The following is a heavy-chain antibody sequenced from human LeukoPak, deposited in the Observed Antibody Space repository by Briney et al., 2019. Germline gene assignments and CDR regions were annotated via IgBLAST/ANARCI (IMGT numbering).Heavy chain of an antibody. CDR2: IAHDGDAT. CDR1: GFTFSNYA. V-gene: IGHV3-23*01. Sequence: PGGSLRLSCAASGFTFSNYAMAWVRQPPGKGLEWVSTIAHDGDATYYTDSVKGRFTISRDNSRNTLYLQMSTLTPDDTAIYYCAKTGARSTFFDSWGQGPLVTVSS. D-gene: IGHD1-1*01. J-gene: IGHJ4*02. CDR3: AKTGARSTFFDS.